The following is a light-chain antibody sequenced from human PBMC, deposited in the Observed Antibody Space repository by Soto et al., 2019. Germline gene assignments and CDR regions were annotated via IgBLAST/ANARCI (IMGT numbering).Light chain of an antibody. CDR3: QQYGSSLIT. J-gene: IGKJ5*01. CDR2: GAS. Sequence: EILLTQSTGSLSVAPGERVTLGGRPSKSVSSNSLAWYHQKPGQPPRLLMYGASSRATGIPDRFSGSGSGTDFTLTISRLEPEDFAMYYCQQYGSSLITFGQGTRLEIK. CDR1: KSVSSNS. V-gene: IGKV3-20*01.